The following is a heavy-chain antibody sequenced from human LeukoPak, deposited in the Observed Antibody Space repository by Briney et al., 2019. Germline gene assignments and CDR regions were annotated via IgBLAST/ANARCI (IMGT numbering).Heavy chain of an antibody. J-gene: IGHJ4*02. D-gene: IGHD3-10*01. CDR2: LYPGDSDT. Sequence: GESLKISCKGSGYSFTSYWIGWVRQMPGKGLEWMRILYPGDSDTRYSPSFQGQVTISADKSISTAYLQWSSLKASDTAMYYCARHFGVVRGVIALDYWGQGSLATVSS. V-gene: IGHV5-51*01. CDR3: ARHFGVVRGVIALDY. CDR1: GYSFTSYW.